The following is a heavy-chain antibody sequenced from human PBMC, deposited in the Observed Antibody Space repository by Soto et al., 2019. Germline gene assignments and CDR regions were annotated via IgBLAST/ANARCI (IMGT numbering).Heavy chain of an antibody. Sequence: GGSLRLSCAASGFTFSSYGMHWVRQAPGKGLEWVAVISYDGSNKYYADSVKGRFTISRDNSKNTLYLQMNSLRAEDTAVYYCAKDLVVVVVAATLSSGMDVWGQGTTVTAP. CDR3: AKDLVVVVVAATLSSGMDV. J-gene: IGHJ6*02. CDR1: GFTFSSYG. D-gene: IGHD2-15*01. CDR2: ISYDGSNK. V-gene: IGHV3-30*18.